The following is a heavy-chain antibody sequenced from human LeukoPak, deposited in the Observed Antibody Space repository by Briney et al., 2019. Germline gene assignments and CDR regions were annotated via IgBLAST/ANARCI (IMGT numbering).Heavy chain of an antibody. CDR1: GFTFSSYW. V-gene: IGHV3-21*01. D-gene: IGHD1-26*01. J-gene: IGHJ4*02. CDR2: ISSSSSYI. CDR3: AKVVLGGSYTDFDY. Sequence: GGSLRLSCAASGFTFSSYWMSWVRQAPGKGLEWVSSISSSSSYIYYADSVKGRFTISRDNAKNSLYLQMNSLRAEDTAVYYCAKVVLGGSYTDFDYWGQGTLVTVSS.